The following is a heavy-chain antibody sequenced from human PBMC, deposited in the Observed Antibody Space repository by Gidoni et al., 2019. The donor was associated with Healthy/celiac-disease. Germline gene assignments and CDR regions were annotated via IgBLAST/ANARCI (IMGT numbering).Heavy chain of an antibody. V-gene: IGHV4-34*01. J-gene: IGHJ4*02. CDR1: GGSFSGYY. CDR2: INHSGST. Sequence: QVQLQQWGAGLLKPSETLSLTCAVYGGSFSGYYWSWIRQPPGKGLEWIGEINHSGSTNYNPSLKSRVTISVDTSKNQFSLKLSSVTAADTAVYYCARFGRSGFHYFDYWGQGTLVTVSS. CDR3: ARFGRSGFHYFDY. D-gene: IGHD3-3*01.